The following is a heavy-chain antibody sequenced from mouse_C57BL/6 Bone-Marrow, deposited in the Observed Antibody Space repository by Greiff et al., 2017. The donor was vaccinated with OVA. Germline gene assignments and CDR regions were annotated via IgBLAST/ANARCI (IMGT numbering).Heavy chain of an antibody. V-gene: IGHV7-1*01. CDR3: ARDNWDWYFDV. J-gene: IGHJ1*03. D-gene: IGHD4-1*01. CDR2: SRNKANDYTT. CDR1: GFTFSDFY. Sequence: EVQLVESGGGLVQSGRSLRLSCATSGFTFSDFYMEWVRQAPGKGLEWIAASRNKANDYTTEYSVSVKGRFIVSRDTSQSILDLQMNALRAEDTAVYYCARDNWDWYFDVWGTGTTVTVSS.